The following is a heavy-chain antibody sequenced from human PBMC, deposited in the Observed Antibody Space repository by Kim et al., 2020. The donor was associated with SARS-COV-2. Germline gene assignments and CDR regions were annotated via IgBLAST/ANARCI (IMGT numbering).Heavy chain of an antibody. D-gene: IGHD6-13*01. CDR2: ST. J-gene: IGHJ4*02. V-gene: IGHV3-23*01. CDR3: ATGRAAAGFHVY. Sequence: STYYADSVKGRFTISRDNSKNTVYLQMNSLRVEDTAVYYCATGRAAAGFHVYWGQGTLVTVSS.